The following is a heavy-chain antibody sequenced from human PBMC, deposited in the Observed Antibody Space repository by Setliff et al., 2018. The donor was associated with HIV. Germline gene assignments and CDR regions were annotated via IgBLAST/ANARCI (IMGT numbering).Heavy chain of an antibody. CDR3: ASPDGSESPYIYYYYMDV. V-gene: IGHV4-39*01. Sequence: PSETLSLTCTVSGGSISTSRYYWGWIRQPPGKGLEWIGSINYRGNTYYNPSLKSRAAISVDTSKNQISLKLSSVTAADTAVYYCASPDGSESPYIYYYYMDVWGKGTAVTVSS. CDR1: GGSISTSRYY. D-gene: IGHD3-10*01. CDR2: INYRGNT. J-gene: IGHJ6*03.